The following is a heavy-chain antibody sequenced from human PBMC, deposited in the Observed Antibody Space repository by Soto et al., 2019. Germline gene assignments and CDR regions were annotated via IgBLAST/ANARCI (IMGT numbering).Heavy chain of an antibody. CDR1: GFTVSSNY. J-gene: IGHJ5*02. Sequence: PGGSLRLSSAASGFTVSSNYMSWVRQAPGKGLEWVSVIYTAGGTNYADSVKGRFIISRDNSKNTLYLQMNSLRAEDTAVYYCARALPVAKGGFDPWGQGTLVTVSS. CDR3: ARALPVAKGGFDP. V-gene: IGHV3-53*01. CDR2: IYTAGGT. D-gene: IGHD2-2*01.